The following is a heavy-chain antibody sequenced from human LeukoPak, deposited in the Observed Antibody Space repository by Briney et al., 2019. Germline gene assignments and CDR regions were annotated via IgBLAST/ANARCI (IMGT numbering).Heavy chain of an antibody. D-gene: IGHD6-19*01. J-gene: IGHJ4*02. CDR3: AKDDGSGWYQIDY. V-gene: IGHV3-23*01. CDR2: ISNSGGNT. Sequence: PGGSLRLSRADSGFTFSSYAMSRVRQPPGKGQEWGSAISNSGGNTYYGDSVKGRFTIARDNPKNTLYLQTNSLSVEDTAVYYCAKDDGSGWYQIDYWGQGPLVTVPS. CDR1: GFTFSSYA.